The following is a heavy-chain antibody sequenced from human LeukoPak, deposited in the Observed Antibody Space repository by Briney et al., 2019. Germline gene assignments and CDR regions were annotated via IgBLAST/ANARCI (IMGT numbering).Heavy chain of an antibody. V-gene: IGHV3-30*18. CDR2: ISYDGSNK. J-gene: IGHJ4*02. D-gene: IGHD6-19*01. CDR1: GFTFSSYG. Sequence: PGGSLRLSCAASGFTFSSYGMHWVRQAPGKGLEWVAVISYDGSNKYYADSVKGRFTISRDNSKNTLYLQMNSLRAEDTAVYYCAKWSAAVAGTTLWGQGTLVTVSS. CDR3: AKWSAAVAGTTL.